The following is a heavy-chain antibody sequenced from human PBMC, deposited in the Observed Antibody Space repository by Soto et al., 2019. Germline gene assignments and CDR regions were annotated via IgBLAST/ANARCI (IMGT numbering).Heavy chain of an antibody. Sequence: SETLSLTCTVSGGSVSSDTHYWSWIRQPPGKRLEWIGFIYSSGSTNYNPSLKSRVIMSVDTSKNQFSLKLRSVIVADTAVYHCARFVRSCSGTTCYTRADVWGQGTTVTVSS. D-gene: IGHD2-2*02. V-gene: IGHV4-61*01. J-gene: IGHJ6*02. CDR1: GGSVSSDTHY. CDR3: ARFVRSCSGTTCYTRADV. CDR2: IYSSGST.